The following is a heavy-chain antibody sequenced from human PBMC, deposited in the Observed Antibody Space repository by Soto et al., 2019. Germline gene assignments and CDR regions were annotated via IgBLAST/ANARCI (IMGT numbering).Heavy chain of an antibody. CDR1: GFTFSSYA. V-gene: IGHV3-23*01. CDR3: GKGEANSGASLVGAFDI. CDR2: ISGSGGST. D-gene: IGHD2-15*01. Sequence: EVQLLESGGGLVKPGGSLRLSCAASGFTFSSYAMSWVRQAPGKGLEWVSAISGSGGSTYYADSVKGRFTIARDNDKNTRQLQMNSRRAEDTAVKYCGKGEANSGASLVGAFDIWGQGTMVTVSS. J-gene: IGHJ3*02.